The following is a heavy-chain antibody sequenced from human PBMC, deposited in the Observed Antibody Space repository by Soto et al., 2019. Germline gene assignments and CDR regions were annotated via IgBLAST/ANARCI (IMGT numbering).Heavy chain of an antibody. V-gene: IGHV2-5*02. CDR2: IDWGDNK. D-gene: IGHD1-1*01. Sequence: QITLKESGPTLVKPTQTLTLTCTFSGFPLSTSGVAVGWVRQPPGKALEWLALIDWGDNKRYRSSLQSTLTITKDTAKNQVVLTMTNMDPVDTGTYYCAPRRTTHLAFDSWGQGALVSVSS. CDR3: APRRTTHLAFDS. J-gene: IGHJ4*02. CDR1: GFPLSTSGVA.